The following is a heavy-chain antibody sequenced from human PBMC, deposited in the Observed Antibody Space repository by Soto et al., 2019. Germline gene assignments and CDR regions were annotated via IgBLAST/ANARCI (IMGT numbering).Heavy chain of an antibody. D-gene: IGHD3-9*01. Sequence: ASVKVSCKASGYTFTSYDINWVRQATGQGLEWMGWMNPNSGNTGYAQKFQGRVTMTRNTSISTAYMELSSLRSEDTAVYYCARGGLMSLTDYYYYYMDVWGKGTAVTVSS. CDR2: MNPNSGNT. CDR1: GYTFTSYD. J-gene: IGHJ6*03. V-gene: IGHV1-8*01. CDR3: ARGGLMSLTDYYYYYMDV.